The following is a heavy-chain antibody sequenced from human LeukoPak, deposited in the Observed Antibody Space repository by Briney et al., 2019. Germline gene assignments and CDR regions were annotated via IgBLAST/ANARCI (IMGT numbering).Heavy chain of an antibody. D-gene: IGHD1-26*01. CDR1: GDSIGRGSYY. J-gene: IGHJ4*02. CDR3: AKKTGLVGARGGIDY. V-gene: IGHV4-39*07. Sequence: SQTLSLTCAVSGDSIGRGSYYWGWIRQPPGKGLEWIGEINHSGSTNYNPSLKSRVTISVDTSKNQFSLKLSSVTAADTAVYYCAKKTGLVGARGGIDYWGQGTLVTVSS. CDR2: INHSGST.